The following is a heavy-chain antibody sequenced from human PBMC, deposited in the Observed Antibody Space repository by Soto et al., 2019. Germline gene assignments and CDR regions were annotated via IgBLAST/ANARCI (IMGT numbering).Heavy chain of an antibody. CDR2: IYWDDDK. D-gene: IGHD3-22*01. V-gene: IGHV2-5*02. CDR1: GFSLSTSGVG. CDR3: AHRRGYYDSSGYWFDP. J-gene: IGHJ5*02. Sequence: QITLKESGPTLVKPTQPLTLTCTFSGFSLSTSGVGVGWIRQPPGKALGWLALIYWDDDKRYSPSLKSRLTITKVTSKNQVVLTMTNMDPVDTATYYCAHRRGYYDSSGYWFDPWGQGTLVTVSS.